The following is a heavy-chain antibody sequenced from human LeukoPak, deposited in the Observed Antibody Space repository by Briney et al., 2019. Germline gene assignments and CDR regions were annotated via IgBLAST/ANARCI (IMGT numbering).Heavy chain of an antibody. CDR3: ARGGDSKHLVN. J-gene: IGHJ4*02. CDR2: IYYSGST. D-gene: IGHD3-3*02. Sequence: PSETLSLTCTVSGASISSYYWSWIRQPPGKGLEWIGYIYYSGSTNYNPSLKSRVTISVDTSKNQFSLNLSSVTAADTAVYYCARGGDSKHLVNWGQGTLVTVSS. CDR1: GASISSYY. V-gene: IGHV4-59*01.